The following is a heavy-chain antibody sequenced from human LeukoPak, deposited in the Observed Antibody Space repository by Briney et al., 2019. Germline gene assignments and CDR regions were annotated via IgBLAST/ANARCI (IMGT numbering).Heavy chain of an antibody. D-gene: IGHD4-11*01. CDR3: AKSYFDYSAYYSYYFNL. V-gene: IGHV4-4*09. CDR2: VYTSGST. Sequence: SETLSLTCTVSGGSISGGYWSWIRQPPGRGLEWIGYVYTSGSTNYNPSLKSRVTISVDTSKSQFALKLSSVTAADTAVYYCAKSYFDYSAYYSYYFNLWGQGALVTVSS. J-gene: IGHJ4*02. CDR1: GGSISGGY.